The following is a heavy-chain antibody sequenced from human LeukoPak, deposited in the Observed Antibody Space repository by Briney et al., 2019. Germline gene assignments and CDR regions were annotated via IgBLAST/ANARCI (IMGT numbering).Heavy chain of an antibody. Sequence: GGSLRLSCAASGFTFSSFSMNWVRQAPGKGLEWVSSISSRSTYIYYADSVRGRFTISRDNAKNSLYLQMNSLRAEDTAVYYCAKDPLKTNIGPGWFDPWGQGTLVTVSS. CDR3: AKDPLKTNIGPGWFDP. D-gene: IGHD1-1*01. V-gene: IGHV3-21*04. J-gene: IGHJ5*02. CDR2: ISSRSTYI. CDR1: GFTFSSFS.